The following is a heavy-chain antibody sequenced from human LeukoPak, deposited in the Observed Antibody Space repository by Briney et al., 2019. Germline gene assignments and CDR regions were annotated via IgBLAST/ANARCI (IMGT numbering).Heavy chain of an antibody. CDR2: INPKSGGT. Sequence: ASVKVSCKASGYTFTLYYMHCGRQAPGQRLEWMGWINPKSGGTNYAQKFQVRVTMTRVTSISTAYMEPSRVRPDDLAVYYCSRGAVTTFLYFDLWGRGTLVTVSS. V-gene: IGHV1-2*02. CDR3: SRGAVTTFLYFDL. D-gene: IGHD4-17*01. J-gene: IGHJ2*01. CDR1: GYTFTLYY.